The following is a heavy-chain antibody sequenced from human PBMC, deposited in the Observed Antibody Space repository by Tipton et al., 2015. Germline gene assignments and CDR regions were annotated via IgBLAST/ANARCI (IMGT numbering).Heavy chain of an antibody. Sequence: TLSLTCAVYGGSFSDYYWSWIRQSPGKGLEWIGEINHGGSTNHNPSLKSRVTISIDRFKNQFSLKLSSVTAADTAVYYCARGRRIIRYFDEWGRGSLVTVSS. J-gene: IGHJ4*02. CDR2: INHGGST. V-gene: IGHV4-34*01. D-gene: IGHD3-9*01. CDR3: ARGRRIIRYFDE. CDR1: GGSFSDYY.